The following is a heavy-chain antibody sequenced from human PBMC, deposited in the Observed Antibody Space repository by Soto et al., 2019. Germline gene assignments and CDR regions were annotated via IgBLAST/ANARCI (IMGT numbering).Heavy chain of an antibody. CDR3: ARDSSDYYGSEFGRGWFDP. V-gene: IGHV4-31*03. D-gene: IGHD3-10*01. J-gene: IGHJ5*02. CDR2: IYYSGST. Sequence: SEILSLTCTVSGGSISSGGYYWSWIRQHPGKGLEWIGYIYYSGSTYYNPSLKSRVTISVDTSKNQFSLKLSSVTAADTAVYYCARDSSDYYGSEFGRGWFDPWGQGTLVTVSS. CDR1: GGSISSGGYY.